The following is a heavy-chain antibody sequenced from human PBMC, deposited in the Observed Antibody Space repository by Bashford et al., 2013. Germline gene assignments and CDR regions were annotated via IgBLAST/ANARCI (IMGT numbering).Heavy chain of an antibody. CDR2: IKSKTDGGTT. V-gene: IGHV3-15*01. Sequence: GSLRLSCAASGFTFSNAWMSWVRQAPGKGLEWVGRIKSKTDGGTTDYAAPVKGRFTISRDDSKNTLYLQMNSLKTEDTAVYYCTRQPYWRYCSGGSCYPHWYFDLWGRGTLVTVSS. CDR1: GFTFSNAW. D-gene: IGHD2-15*01. CDR3: TRQPYWRYCSGGSCYPHWYFDL. J-gene: IGHJ2*01.